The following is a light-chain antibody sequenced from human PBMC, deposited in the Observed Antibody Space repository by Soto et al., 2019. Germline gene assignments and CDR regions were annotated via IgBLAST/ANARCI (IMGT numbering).Light chain of an antibody. CDR3: CAYAGTYTV. CDR1: SSDVGGYEY. J-gene: IGLJ1*01. V-gene: IGLV2-11*01. CDR2: DVN. Sequence: QSVLTQPPSVSGSPRQSVTISCTGSSSDVGGYEYVSWYQQHPGTATKLMIYDVNKRPSRVSDRFSGSKSGNTASLTISGFRADDEADYYCCAYAGTYTVFGSGTMATVL.